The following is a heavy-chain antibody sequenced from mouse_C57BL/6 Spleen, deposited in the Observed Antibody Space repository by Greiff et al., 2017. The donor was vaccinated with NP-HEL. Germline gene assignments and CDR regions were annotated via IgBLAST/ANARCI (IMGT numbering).Heavy chain of an antibody. CDR3: ARSLTTYAMDY. CDR2: INPSSGYT. D-gene: IGHD2-12*01. Sequence: QVQLQQSGAELARPGASVKMSCKASGYTFTSYTMHWVKQRPRQGLEWIGYINPSSGYTKYNQKFKDKATLTADKSSSTAYMQLSSLTSEDSAVYYCARSLTTYAMDYWGQGTSVTVSS. J-gene: IGHJ4*01. CDR1: GYTFTSYT. V-gene: IGHV1-4*01.